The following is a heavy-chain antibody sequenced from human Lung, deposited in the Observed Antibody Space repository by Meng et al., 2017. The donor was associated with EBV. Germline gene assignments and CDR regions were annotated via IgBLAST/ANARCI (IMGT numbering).Heavy chain of an antibody. CDR3: ARVAPSGYRYFDY. D-gene: IGHD3-3*01. V-gene: IGHV7-4-1*02. CDR1: GYTFINYA. CDR2: INTNTGNP. Sequence: QVQLLQSGSEWKKPWASVSVSCKASGYTFINYAMNWVRQAPGQGLEWMGWINTNTGNPTYAQGFTRRFVFSLDTSFRTAYLQISSLKAEDTAVYYCARVAPSGYRYFDYWGQGTLVTVSS. J-gene: IGHJ4*02.